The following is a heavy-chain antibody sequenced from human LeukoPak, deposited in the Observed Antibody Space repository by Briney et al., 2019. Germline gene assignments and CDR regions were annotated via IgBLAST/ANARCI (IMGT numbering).Heavy chain of an antibody. CDR3: AKEKRVGAPPPYFDY. D-gene: IGHD1-26*01. CDR1: GFSFRSYP. J-gene: IGHJ4*02. V-gene: IGHV3-23*01. CDR2: ISGSGGST. Sequence: PGGSLRLSCAASGFSFRSYPMSWVRQAPGKGLEWVATISGSGGSTYYADSVKGRFTISRDNSKNTLYLQMNSLRAEDTAVYYCAKEKRVGAPPPYFDYWGQGTLVTVSS.